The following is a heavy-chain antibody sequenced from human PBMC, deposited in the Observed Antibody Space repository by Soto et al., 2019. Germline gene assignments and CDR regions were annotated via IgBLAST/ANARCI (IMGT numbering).Heavy chain of an antibody. V-gene: IGHV4-59*02. CDR3: ARDRSGNWFDP. D-gene: IGHD3-10*01. J-gene: IGHJ5*02. Sequence: PSETLSLTCTVSGASVTGFYWSWIRQPPGKGLEWIGYVYYSGSTYYNPSLKSRLTISLDTSKNQFSLKLSSVTDEDTAVYYCARDRSGNWFDPWGQGTLVTVSS. CDR2: VYYSGST. CDR1: GASVTGFY.